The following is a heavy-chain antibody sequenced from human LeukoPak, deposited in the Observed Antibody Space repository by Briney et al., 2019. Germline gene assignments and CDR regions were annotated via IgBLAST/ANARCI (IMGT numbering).Heavy chain of an antibody. CDR2: ISGSGGST. J-gene: IGHJ6*03. Sequence: GGSLRLSCAASGFTFSSHAMSWVRQAPGKGLEWVSAISGSGGSTYYADSVKGRFTISRDNSKNTLYLQMNSLRAEDTAVYYCAKAHRGRVAVAGTAPTATYYYYYYMDVWGKGTTVTVSS. CDR1: GFTFSSHA. CDR3: AKAHRGRVAVAGTAPTATYYYYYYMDV. D-gene: IGHD6-19*01. V-gene: IGHV3-23*01.